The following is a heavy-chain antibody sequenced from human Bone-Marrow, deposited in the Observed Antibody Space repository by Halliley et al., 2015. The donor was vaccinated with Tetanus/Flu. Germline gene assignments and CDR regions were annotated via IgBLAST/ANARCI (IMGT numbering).Heavy chain of an antibody. CDR3: ARRVGDRGYCSSGSCFYYSGMDV. D-gene: IGHD2-15*01. CDR2: IYYSGST. Sequence: TLSLTCTVSGGSISSGAYYWSWIRQHPGKGLEWIGDIYYSGSTYYNPPLQSRVTTSVDTSKNQFSLKMTSVTAADTAVYYCARRVGDRGYCSSGSCFYYSGMDVWGQGTTVSASS. J-gene: IGHJ6*02. V-gene: IGHV4-31*03. CDR1: GGSISSGAYY.